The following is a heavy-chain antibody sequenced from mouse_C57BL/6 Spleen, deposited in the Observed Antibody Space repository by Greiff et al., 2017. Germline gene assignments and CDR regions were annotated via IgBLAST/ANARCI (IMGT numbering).Heavy chain of an antibody. CDR2: IDPNSGGT. J-gene: IGHJ3*01. V-gene: IGHV1-72*01. D-gene: IGHD2-4*01. CDR1: GYTFTSYW. Sequence: QVQLKQPGAELVKPGASVQLSCKASGYTFTSYWMHWVKQRPGRGLEWIGRIDPNSGGTKYNEKFKSKATLTADKPSSTAYLQLSSLTSEDSAVYYCARGRDYKCAYWGQGTLVTVSA. CDR3: ARGRDYKCAY.